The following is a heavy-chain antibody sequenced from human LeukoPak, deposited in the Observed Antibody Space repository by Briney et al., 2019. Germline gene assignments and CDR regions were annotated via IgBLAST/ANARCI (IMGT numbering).Heavy chain of an antibody. CDR3: ATKGADSSGWYWYFDY. V-gene: IGHV1-69*05. D-gene: IGHD6-19*01. CDR1: GGTFSSYA. J-gene: IGHJ4*02. CDR2: IIPIFGTA. Sequence: ASVKVSCKASGGTFSSYAISRVRRAPGQGLEWMGRIIPIFGTANYAQKFQGRVTITTDESTSTAYMELSSLRSEDTAVYYCATKGADSSGWYWYFDYWGQGTLVTVSS.